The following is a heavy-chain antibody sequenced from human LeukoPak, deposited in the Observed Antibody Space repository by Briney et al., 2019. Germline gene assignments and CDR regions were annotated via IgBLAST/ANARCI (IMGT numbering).Heavy chain of an antibody. CDR2: ISYSSGTI. V-gene: IGHV3-48*01. D-gene: IGHD3-22*01. CDR3: AREARGGAYYYDSKGGLFDY. CDR1: GFTFSDFS. Sequence: GGSLRLSCAASGFTFSDFSMNWVRQAPGKGLEWLSYISYSSGTIWYADSVKGRFTISRDNSKNTLDLQMNSLRAEDTAVYYCAREARGGAYYYDSKGGLFDYWGQGTLVTVSS. J-gene: IGHJ4*02.